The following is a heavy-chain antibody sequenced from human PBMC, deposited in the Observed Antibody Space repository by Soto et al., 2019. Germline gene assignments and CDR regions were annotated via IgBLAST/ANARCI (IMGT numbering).Heavy chain of an antibody. CDR3: ASYYHIGGLFDY. CDR2: IYHSGST. Sequence: PSETLSLTCAVSGGSISSGGYSWSWIRQPPGKGLEWIGYIYHSGSTYYNPSLKSRVTISVDRSKNQFSLKLSSVTAADTAVYYCASYYHIGGLFDYWGQGTLVTVSS. J-gene: IGHJ4*02. D-gene: IGHD3-16*01. V-gene: IGHV4-30-2*01. CDR1: GGSISSGGYS.